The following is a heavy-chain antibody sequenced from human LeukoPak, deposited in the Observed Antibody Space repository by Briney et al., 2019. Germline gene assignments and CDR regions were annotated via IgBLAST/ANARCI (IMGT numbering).Heavy chain of an antibody. V-gene: IGHV3-23*01. Sequence: GGSLRLSCAASGFTFSSYAMSWVRQAPGKGLEWVSAISGSGGSTYYADSVKGRFTISRDNAKNSLYLQMNSLRAEDTAVYYCARIVAAAGTLYFDYWGQGTLVTVSS. CDR1: GFTFSSYA. CDR3: ARIVAAAGTLYFDY. D-gene: IGHD6-13*01. J-gene: IGHJ4*02. CDR2: ISGSGGST.